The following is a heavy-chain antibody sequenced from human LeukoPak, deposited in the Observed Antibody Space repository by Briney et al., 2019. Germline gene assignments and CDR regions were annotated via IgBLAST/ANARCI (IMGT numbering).Heavy chain of an antibody. Sequence: PSETLSLTCTVSGGSISSYYWSWIRQPPGKGLEWIGYIYYSGSTNYNPSLKSRVPISVDTSKNQFSLKLSSVTAADTAVYYCARDSVYYYDSSGTPLGYYGMDVWGQGTTVTVSS. CDR3: ARDSVYYYDSSGTPLGYYGMDV. CDR1: GGSISSYY. D-gene: IGHD3-22*01. J-gene: IGHJ6*02. V-gene: IGHV4-59*01. CDR2: IYYSGST.